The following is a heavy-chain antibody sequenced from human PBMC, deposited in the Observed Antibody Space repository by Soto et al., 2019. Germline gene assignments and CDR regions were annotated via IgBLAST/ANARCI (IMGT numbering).Heavy chain of an antibody. CDR1: GDSISSRSYY. CDR2: ISYSGST. V-gene: IGHV4-39*01. J-gene: IGHJ4*02. CDR3: ARQGASVVTQAYFDV. Sequence: SETLSLTCTVTGDSISSRSYYWGWIRQAPGKGLEWIGSISYSGSTYTNPSLRSRVSMSIDTSQDQFSLKLKSVTAAATALYFCARQGASVVTQAYFDVWGQGSLVTVSS. D-gene: IGHD3-22*01.